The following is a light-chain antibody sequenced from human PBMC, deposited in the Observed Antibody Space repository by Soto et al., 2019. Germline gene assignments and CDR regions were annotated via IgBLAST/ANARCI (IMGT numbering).Light chain of an antibody. V-gene: IGLV2-11*01. CDR3: CSYAGIYTLV. CDR1: SRDVGSYSL. J-gene: IGLJ2*01. Sequence: QSALTQPASVSGSPGQSITISCSGTSRDVGSYSLVSWYQHHPGKAPKLMIFNVNERPSGVPARFSGSKSGNTASLTISGLQAEDEADYYCCSYAGIYTLVFGGGTKLTVL. CDR2: NVN.